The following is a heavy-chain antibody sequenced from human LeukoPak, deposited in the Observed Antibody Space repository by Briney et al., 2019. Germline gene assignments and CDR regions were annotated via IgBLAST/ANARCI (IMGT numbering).Heavy chain of an antibody. V-gene: IGHV4-34*01. D-gene: IGHD6-6*01. J-gene: IGHJ3*01. CDR3: ARHEFGSSSAAFDS. CDR2: INHSGYT. CDR1: GGSFSGYL. Sequence: SETLSLTCTVHGGSFSGYLWSWIRQPPGKGLGYIGEINHSGYTTYNPSLKSRVTISVDTSKNQFSLNMISVTAADTAVYYCARHEFGSSSAAFDSWGQGTMVIVSS.